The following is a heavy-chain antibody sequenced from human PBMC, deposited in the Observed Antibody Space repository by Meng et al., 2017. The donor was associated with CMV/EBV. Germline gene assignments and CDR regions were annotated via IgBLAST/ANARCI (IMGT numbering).Heavy chain of an antibody. CDR1: GFTFNSYA. CDR2: ISYDGSNK. J-gene: IGHJ4*02. CDR3: AIHSNYFDY. D-gene: IGHD4-11*01. V-gene: IGHV3-30-3*01. Sequence: GESLKISCAASGFTFNSYAMHWVRQAPGKGLEWVAVISYDGSNKYYADSVKGRFTISRDNSKNTLYLQMNSLRAEDTAVYYCAIHSNYFDYWGQGTLVTVSS.